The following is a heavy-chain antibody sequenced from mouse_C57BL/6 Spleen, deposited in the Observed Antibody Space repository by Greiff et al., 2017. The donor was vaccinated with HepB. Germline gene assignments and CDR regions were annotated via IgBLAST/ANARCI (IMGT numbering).Heavy chain of an antibody. D-gene: IGHD1-1*01. CDR2: IYPGSGNT. CDR1: GYSFTSYY. CDR3: ARSWITTVVEGGMDY. J-gene: IGHJ4*01. V-gene: IGHV1-66*01. Sequence: QVQLQQSGPELVKPGASVKISCKASGYSFTSYYIHWVKQRPGQGLEWIGWIYPGSGNTKYNEKFKGKATITADTSSSTAYMQLSSLTSEDSAVYYCARSWITTVVEGGMDYWGQGTSVTVSS.